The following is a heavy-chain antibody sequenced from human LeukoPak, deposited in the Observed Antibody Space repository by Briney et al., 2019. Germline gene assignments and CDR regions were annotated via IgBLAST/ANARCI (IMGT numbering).Heavy chain of an antibody. J-gene: IGHJ4*02. V-gene: IGHV1-2*02. Sequence: GASVKVSCKASGYTFTGYYIHWVRQAPGQGLEWMGWINPNSGGTNYAQKFQVRVTMTRNTSISTAYMDLSRLRSDDTAVYYCARADMDSPRRFDYWGQGTLVTVSS. CDR1: GYTFTGYY. D-gene: IGHD3-9*01. CDR3: ARADMDSPRRFDY. CDR2: INPNSGGT.